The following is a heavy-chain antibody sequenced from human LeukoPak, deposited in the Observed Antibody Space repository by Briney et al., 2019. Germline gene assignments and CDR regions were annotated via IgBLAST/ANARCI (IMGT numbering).Heavy chain of an antibody. CDR3: TTDELWSFDY. D-gene: IGHD5-18*01. J-gene: IGHJ4*02. Sequence: GGSRRLSCAASGLTFSNAWMSWVGPAPVKGLDWVGRIKSKTDGGTTDYAAPVKGRFTISRDDSKNTLYLQMNSLKTEDTAVYYCTTDELWSFDYWGQGTLVTVSS. CDR1: GLTFSNAW. CDR2: IKSKTDGGTT. V-gene: IGHV3-15*01.